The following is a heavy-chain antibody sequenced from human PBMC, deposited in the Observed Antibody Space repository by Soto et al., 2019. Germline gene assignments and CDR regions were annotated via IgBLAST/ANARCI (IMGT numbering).Heavy chain of an antibody. D-gene: IGHD2-2*01. CDR2: ISAYNGNT. V-gene: IGHV1-18*01. CDR1: GYTFTSYG. Sequence: QVQLVQSGAEVKKPGASVKVSCKASGYTFTSYGISWVRQAPGQGLEWMGWISAYNGNTNYAQKLQGRVTMTTDTSTTSAAEEVRRLRTDDTAAEYCAGRVLAAMWGGVLLTTSYYYGMDVWGQGTTVTVSS. J-gene: IGHJ6*02. CDR3: AGRVLAAMWGGVLLTTSYYYGMDV.